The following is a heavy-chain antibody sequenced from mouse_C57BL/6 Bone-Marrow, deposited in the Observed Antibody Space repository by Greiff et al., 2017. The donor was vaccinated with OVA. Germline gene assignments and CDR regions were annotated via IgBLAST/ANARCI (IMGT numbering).Heavy chain of an antibody. V-gene: IGHV1-39*01. Sequence: VQLKESGPELVKPGASVKISCKASGYSFTDYNMNWVKQSNGKSLEWIGVINPNYGTTSYNQKFKGKATLTVDKSSSTAYMQLNSLTSEDSAVYYCARFYITTAHYFDYWGQGTTLTVSS. J-gene: IGHJ2*01. CDR1: GYSFTDYN. D-gene: IGHD1-1*01. CDR3: ARFYITTAHYFDY. CDR2: INPNYGTT.